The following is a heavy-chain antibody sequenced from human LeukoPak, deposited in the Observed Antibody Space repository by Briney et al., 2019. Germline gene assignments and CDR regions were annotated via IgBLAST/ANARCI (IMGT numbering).Heavy chain of an antibody. CDR3: ARLIVNIVATTRWFDP. J-gene: IGHJ5*02. CDR1: GGTFSSYA. CDR2: IIPIFGTA. V-gene: IGHV1-69*06. Sequence: GASVKVSCKASGGTFSSYAISWVRQAPGQGLEWMGGIIPIFGTANYAQKFQGRVTITADKSTSTAYMELSSLRSEDTAVYYCARLIVNIVATTRWFDPWGQGTLVTVSS. D-gene: IGHD5-12*01.